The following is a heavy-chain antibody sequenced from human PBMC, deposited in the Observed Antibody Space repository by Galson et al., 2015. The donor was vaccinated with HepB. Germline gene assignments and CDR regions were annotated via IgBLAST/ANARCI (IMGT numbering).Heavy chain of an antibody. CDR1: GYSFTSYY. V-gene: IGHV1-46*01. CDR3: ARDGETGEWGGGGY. D-gene: IGHD3-16*01. CDR2: TNPSGGST. Sequence: SVKVSCKASGYSFTSYYMHWVRQAPGQGLEWMGITNPSGGSTRYAQKFQGRVSMTRDTSTSTVYMDLSSLRSEDTAIYYCARDGETGEWGGGGYWGQGTLVTVSS. J-gene: IGHJ4*02.